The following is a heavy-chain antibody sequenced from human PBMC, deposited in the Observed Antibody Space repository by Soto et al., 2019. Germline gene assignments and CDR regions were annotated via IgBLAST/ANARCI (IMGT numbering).Heavy chain of an antibody. D-gene: IGHD2-2*01. CDR3: ARVTRYSFDIVKVKAVMFEDWFDP. V-gene: IGHV1-3*04. Sequence: GASVKVSCKASGYIFMNFALHWVRQAPGQTFEWMGWINTGNGKTEYSQKFQGRITIIRDTSASTAYMELSDLRSEDTAVYYCARVTRYSFDIVKVKAVMFEDWFDPWGQXTLVTVSS. CDR2: INTGNGKT. J-gene: IGHJ5*02. CDR1: GYIFMNFA.